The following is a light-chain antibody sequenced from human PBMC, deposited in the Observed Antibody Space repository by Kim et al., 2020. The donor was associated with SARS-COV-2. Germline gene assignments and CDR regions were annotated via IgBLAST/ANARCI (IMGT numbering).Light chain of an antibody. CDR1: QSFPSSN. Sequence: LSPWERATLSCRASQSFPSSNFAWYQQKPGQAPRLLIFDVSRRATDIPDRFSGGGSGTDFTLTIDRVAPEDFAVYYCQHYGNSVTFGGGTKVDIK. CDR3: QHYGNSVT. CDR2: DVS. V-gene: IGKV3-20*01. J-gene: IGKJ4*01.